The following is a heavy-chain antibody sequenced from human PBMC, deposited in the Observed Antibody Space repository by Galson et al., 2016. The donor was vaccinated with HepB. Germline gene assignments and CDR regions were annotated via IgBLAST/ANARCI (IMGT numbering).Heavy chain of an antibody. CDR1: GDSVSSNSAA. J-gene: IGHJ4*02. D-gene: IGHD5-12*01. CDR3: GRGYARGIDY. Sequence: CAISGDSVSSNSAAWNWIRQSPSRGLEWLGRTYYRSKWYNDYPVSVKSRIIINPDTSKNRFSLQLKSVTPEDTAVYYCGRGYARGIDYWGQGILVTVSS. CDR2: TYYRSKWYN. V-gene: IGHV6-1*01.